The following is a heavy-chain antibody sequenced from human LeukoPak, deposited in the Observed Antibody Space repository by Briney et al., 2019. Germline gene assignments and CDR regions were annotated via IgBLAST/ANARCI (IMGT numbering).Heavy chain of an antibody. Sequence: ASVKVSCKASGYTFTGYYMHWVRQAPGQGLEWMGWINPNSGGTNYAQKFQGRVTMTRDTSTSTVYMELSSLRSEDTAVYYCARPADTAMVFWSFDYWGQGTLVTVSS. CDR3: ARPADTAMVFWSFDY. D-gene: IGHD5-18*01. CDR1: GYTFTGYY. J-gene: IGHJ4*02. CDR2: INPNSGGT. V-gene: IGHV1-2*02.